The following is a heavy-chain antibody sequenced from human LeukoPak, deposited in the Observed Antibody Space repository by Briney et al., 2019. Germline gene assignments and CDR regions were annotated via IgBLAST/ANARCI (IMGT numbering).Heavy chain of an antibody. CDR2: IIPTFGTA. CDR3: AKDWGSEFASGSSYFDY. CDR1: GGTFSSYA. V-gene: IGHV1-69*13. D-gene: IGHD3-10*01. Sequence: SVKLSCKASGGTFSSYAISWVRQAPGQGLEWMGGIIPTFGTANYAQKFQGRVTITADESTSTAYMELSSLRSEDTAVYYCAKDWGSEFASGSSYFDYWGQGTLVTVSS. J-gene: IGHJ4*02.